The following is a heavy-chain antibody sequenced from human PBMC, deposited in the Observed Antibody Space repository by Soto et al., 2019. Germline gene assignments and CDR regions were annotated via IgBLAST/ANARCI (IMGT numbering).Heavy chain of an antibody. J-gene: IGHJ6*02. CDR3: ARDLTDIVVAPAEDYYYYYGMDV. D-gene: IGHD2-2*01. V-gene: IGHV1-46*01. CDR2: INPSGGST. Sequence: GASVKVSCKASGYTFTSYYMHWVRQAPGQGLEWMGIINPSGGSTSYAQKFQGRVTMTRDTSTSTVYMELSSLRSEDTAVYYCARDLTDIVVAPAEDYYYYYGMDVWGQGTTVTVSS. CDR1: GYTFTSYY.